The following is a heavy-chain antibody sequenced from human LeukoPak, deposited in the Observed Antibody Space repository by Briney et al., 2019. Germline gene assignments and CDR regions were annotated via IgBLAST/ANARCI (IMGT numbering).Heavy chain of an antibody. CDR2: ISGSGGST. CDR1: GFTFSSYA. V-gene: IGHV3-23*01. J-gene: IGHJ4*02. Sequence: GGSLRPSCAASGFTFSSYAMSWVRQAPGKGLEWVSAISGSGGSTYYADSVKGRFTISRDNSKNTLYLQMNSLRAEDTAVYYCATRTMVRGVATNTDYWGQGTLVTVSS. D-gene: IGHD3-10*01. CDR3: ATRTMVRGVATNTDY.